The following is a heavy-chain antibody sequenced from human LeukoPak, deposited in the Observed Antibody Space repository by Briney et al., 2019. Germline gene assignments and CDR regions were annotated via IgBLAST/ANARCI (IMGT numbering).Heavy chain of an antibody. J-gene: IGHJ4*02. Sequence: VGSLRLSCAASGFTFNTYWMTGVRQAPGKGLEWVANINRDGSEKYYVESVKGRFTISRDNAKNSLYLQMDSLRAEDTAVYYCARELTTQTKASCSGGNCLGYFNYCGQGTLVTVSS. V-gene: IGHV3-7*01. CDR3: ARELTTQTKASCSGGNCLGYFNY. CDR2: INRDGSEK. CDR1: GFTFNTYW. D-gene: IGHD2-15*01.